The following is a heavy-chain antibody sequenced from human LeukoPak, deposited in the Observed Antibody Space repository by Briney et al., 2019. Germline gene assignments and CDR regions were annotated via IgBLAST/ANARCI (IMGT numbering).Heavy chain of an antibody. CDR1: GLTFDDYA. D-gene: IGHD3-10*01. Sequence: PGRSLRLSCAASGLTFDDYAMHWVRQAPGKGLEWVSGISWNSGSIGYADSVKGRFTISRDNAKNSLYLQMNSLRAEDTALYYCAKAGAFGAKSHFDYWGQGTLVTVSS. CDR3: AKAGAFGAKSHFDY. V-gene: IGHV3-9*01. CDR2: ISWNSGSI. J-gene: IGHJ4*02.